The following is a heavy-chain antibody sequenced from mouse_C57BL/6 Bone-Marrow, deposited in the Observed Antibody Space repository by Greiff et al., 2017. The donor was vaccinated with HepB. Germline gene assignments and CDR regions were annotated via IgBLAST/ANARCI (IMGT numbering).Heavy chain of an antibody. Sequence: EVQLVESGGDLVKPGGSLKLSCAASGFTFSSYGMSWVRQTPDKRLEWVATISSGGSYTYYPDSVKGRFTISRDNAKNTLYLQMSSLKSEDTAMYYCARRETAQATFAYWGQGTLVTVSA. CDR2: ISSGGSYT. V-gene: IGHV5-6*01. J-gene: IGHJ3*01. D-gene: IGHD3-2*02. CDR3: ARRETAQATFAY. CDR1: GFTFSSYG.